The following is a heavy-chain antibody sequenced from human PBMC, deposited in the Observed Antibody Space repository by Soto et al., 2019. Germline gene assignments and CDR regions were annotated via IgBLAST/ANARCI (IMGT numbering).Heavy chain of an antibody. J-gene: IGHJ6*02. CDR3: ARVGIAAAGKGGGYYYYYGMDV. CDR2: ISAYNGNT. Sequence: QVQLVQSGAEVKKPGASVKVSCKASGYTFTSYGISWVRQAPGQGLEWMGWISAYNGNTNYAQKLQGGVTMTTDTSTSTAYMELRSLRSDDTAVYYCARVGIAAAGKGGGYYYYYGMDVWGQGTTVTVSS. V-gene: IGHV1-18*01. D-gene: IGHD6-13*01. CDR1: GYTFTSYG.